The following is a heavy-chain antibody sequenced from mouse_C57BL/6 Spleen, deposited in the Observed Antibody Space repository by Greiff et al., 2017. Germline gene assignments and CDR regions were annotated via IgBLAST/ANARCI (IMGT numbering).Heavy chain of an antibody. CDR1: GYSFTGYY. Sequence: EVKLQESGPELVKPGASVKISCKASGYSFTGYYMNWVKQSPEKSLEWIGEINPSTGCTTYNQKFKAQATLTVDKSSSTAYMQLKSLTSEDSAVYYWARRWIYYDYDGRYAMDYWGQGTSVTVSS. V-gene: IGHV1-42*01. J-gene: IGHJ4*01. D-gene: IGHD2-4*01. CDR2: INPSTGCT. CDR3: ARRWIYYDYDGRYAMDY.